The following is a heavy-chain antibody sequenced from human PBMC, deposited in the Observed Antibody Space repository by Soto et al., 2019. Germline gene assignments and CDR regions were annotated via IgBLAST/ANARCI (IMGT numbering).Heavy chain of an antibody. D-gene: IGHD2-2*01. J-gene: IGHJ6*01. V-gene: IGHV4-39*01. CDR1: GGSISSSSYY. CDR3: ARLPRRGYFSSTSCPPGIAYYYRLDG. Sequence: SETLSLTCTVSGGSISSSSYYWGWIRQPPGKGLEWIGSIYYSGSTYYNPSLKSRVTISVDTSKNQFSLKLSSVTAADTAVYYCARLPRRGYFSSTSCPPGIAYYYRLDGWRQGTTGPVS. CDR2: IYYSGST.